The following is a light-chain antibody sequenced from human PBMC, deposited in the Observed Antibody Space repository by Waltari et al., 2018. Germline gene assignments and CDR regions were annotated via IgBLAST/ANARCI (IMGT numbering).Light chain of an antibody. J-gene: IGKJ2*01. CDR3: MQGTHWPYT. V-gene: IGKV2-30*01. CDR1: QSLVYSAGNTY. Sequence: DVVLTQSPPSLPVTLGQPASISCSSSQSLVYSAGNTYLHWFQQRPGQSPRRLIYKVSNRDSGVPDRFSGSESGTEFTLKINRVEAEDVGVYYCMQGTHWPYTFGQGTRLEI. CDR2: KVS.